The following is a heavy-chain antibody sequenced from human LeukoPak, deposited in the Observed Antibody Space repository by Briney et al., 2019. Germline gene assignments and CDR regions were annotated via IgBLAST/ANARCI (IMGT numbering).Heavy chain of an antibody. CDR3: AKDIDWLAFED. CDR2: ISSSSSYI. D-gene: IGHD6-19*01. V-gene: IGHV3-21*04. Sequence: GGSLRLSCAASGFTFSSYSMNWVRQAPGKGLEWVSSISSSSSYIYYADSVKGRFTISRDNSENTVYLQMNSLRVEDTALYYCAKDIDWLAFEDWGQGTLVTVSS. CDR1: GFTFSSYS. J-gene: IGHJ4*02.